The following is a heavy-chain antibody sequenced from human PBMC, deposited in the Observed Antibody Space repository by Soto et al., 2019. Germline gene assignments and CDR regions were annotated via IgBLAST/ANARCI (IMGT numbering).Heavy chain of an antibody. CDR2: IRSKVNTYAT. CDR3: TRRRDWTAMDPLDY. CDR1: GFALSDSA. Sequence: EVQLVESGGGLVQPGGSLKLSCAASGFALSDSAMHWVRQASGKGLEWVGRIRSKVNTYATAYAASVKGRFTISRDDSMSTTYLQMTSLKAEDTAVYYCTRRRDWTAMDPLDYWGQGTLVTVSS. D-gene: IGHD5-18*01. J-gene: IGHJ4*02. V-gene: IGHV3-73*02.